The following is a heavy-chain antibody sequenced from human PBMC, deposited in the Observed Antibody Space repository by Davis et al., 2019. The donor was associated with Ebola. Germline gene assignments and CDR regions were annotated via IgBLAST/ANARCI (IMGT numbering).Heavy chain of an antibody. CDR2: ISYDGSNK. D-gene: IGHD3-10*01. Sequence: PGGSLRPSCAASGFTFSSYAMHWVRQAPGKGLEWVAVISYDGSNKYYADSVKGRFTISRDNSKNTLYLQMNSLRAEDTAVYYCASGYGSGRVFDYWGQGTLVTVSS. CDR3: ASGYGSGRVFDY. J-gene: IGHJ4*02. V-gene: IGHV3-30-3*01. CDR1: GFTFSSYA.